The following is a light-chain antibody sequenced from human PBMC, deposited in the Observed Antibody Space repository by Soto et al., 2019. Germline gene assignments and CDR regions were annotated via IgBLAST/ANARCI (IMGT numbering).Light chain of an antibody. CDR3: QTWGTDIHVV. CDR2: LNSDGSH. Sequence: QLVLTQSPSASASLGASVKLTCTLSSGHSSYAIAWHQQQPEKGPRYLMKLNSDGSHSRGDGIPDRFSGSRSGAERYLTISSLQSEYEADYYCQTWGTDIHVVFGGGTKLTVL. CDR1: SGHSSYA. V-gene: IGLV4-69*01. J-gene: IGLJ2*01.